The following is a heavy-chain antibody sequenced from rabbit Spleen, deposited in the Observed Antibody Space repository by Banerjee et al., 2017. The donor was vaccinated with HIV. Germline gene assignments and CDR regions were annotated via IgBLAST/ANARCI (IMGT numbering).Heavy chain of an antibody. Sequence: QEQLVESGGGLVQPEGSLTLTCKASGFSFSDRDVMCWVRQAPGKGLEWIACINASTSKPVYATWASGRFTISRTSSTTVTLQMTSLTVADTATYFCARDAGSGPYIDGYFSLWGQGTLVTVS. CDR3: ARDAGSGPYIDGYFSL. J-gene: IGHJ4*01. V-gene: IGHV1S45*01. D-gene: IGHD8-1*01. CDR1: GFSFSDRDV. CDR2: INASTSKP.